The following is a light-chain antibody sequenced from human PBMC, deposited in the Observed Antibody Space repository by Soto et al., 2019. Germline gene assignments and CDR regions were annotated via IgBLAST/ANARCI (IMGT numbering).Light chain of an antibody. Sequence: EIVLTQSPGTLSLSPGERATLSCRASQSVSSSFLAWYQQKPGQAPMLLIYGASSKATGIPGRFSGSGSATDFTLTIRRLEAEEFAVYYGHQYGTSPLTFGGGTNVEIK. J-gene: IGKJ4*01. CDR1: QSVSSSF. CDR3: HQYGTSPLT. CDR2: GAS. V-gene: IGKV3-20*01.